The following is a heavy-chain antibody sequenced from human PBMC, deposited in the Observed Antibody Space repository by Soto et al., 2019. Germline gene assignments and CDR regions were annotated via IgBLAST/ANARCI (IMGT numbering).Heavy chain of an antibody. J-gene: IGHJ4*01. Sequence: ASVKVSCKASGYTFTNYAMHWVRQAPGQGLEWMGWLNPDSGATNYAAKFQGRVTMTRDASISTSYMELNGLKSDDTAVYYCATARRGTVSLLADWGQGTLVTVSS. CDR3: ATARRGTVSLLAD. V-gene: IGHV1-2*02. D-gene: IGHD4-4*01. CDR2: LNPDSGAT. CDR1: GYTFTNYA.